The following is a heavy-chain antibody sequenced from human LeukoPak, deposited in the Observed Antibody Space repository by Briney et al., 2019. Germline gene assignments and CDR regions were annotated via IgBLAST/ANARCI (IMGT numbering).Heavy chain of an antibody. Sequence: PSETLSLTCTVSGGSISSYYWSWIRQPPGKGLEWIGYIYYGGSTNYSPSLKSRVTISVDTPKNQFSLKLSSVTAADTAVYYCARVGGSNYYYYGLDVWGQGTTVTVSS. D-gene: IGHD1-26*01. J-gene: IGHJ6*02. V-gene: IGHV4-59*01. CDR2: IYYGGST. CDR1: GGSISSYY. CDR3: ARVGGSNYYYYGLDV.